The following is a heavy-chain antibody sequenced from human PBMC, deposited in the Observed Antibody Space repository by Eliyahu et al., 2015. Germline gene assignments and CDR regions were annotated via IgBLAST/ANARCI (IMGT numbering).Heavy chain of an antibody. CDR1: GGSINSGGYS. CDR3: ARGGPEYFQD. Sequence: QMQLQESGSGLVKPSQTLXLTXAVXGGSINSGGYSXXWXRQPPGKGXEWIGYIYHSGSTYYNPSLKSRVTISIDRSKNQFSLKLSSVTAADTAVYYCARGGPEYFQDWGQGTLVTVSS. J-gene: IGHJ1*01. V-gene: IGHV4-30-2*01. CDR2: IYHSGST.